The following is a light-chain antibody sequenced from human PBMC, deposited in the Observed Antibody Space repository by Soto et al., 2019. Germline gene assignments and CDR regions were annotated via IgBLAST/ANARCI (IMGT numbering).Light chain of an antibody. CDR3: QQYAGSPKT. Sequence: EIVLTQSPGTLSLSPGEGATLSCRASQSVSSSYLAWYQQKPGQGPRLLIYGASSRATGIPDRFRGSGSGTDFTLTISRLEPEDFAVYYCQQYAGSPKTFGEGTKVDI. CDR2: GAS. J-gene: IGKJ1*01. V-gene: IGKV3-20*01. CDR1: QSVSSSY.